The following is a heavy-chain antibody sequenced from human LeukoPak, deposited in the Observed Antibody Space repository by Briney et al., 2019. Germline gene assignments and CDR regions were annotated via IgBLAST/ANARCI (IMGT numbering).Heavy chain of an antibody. Sequence: ASVKVSCKASGYTFTSYYMHWVRQAPGQGLEWMGRINPNSGGTNYAQKFQGRVTMTRDTSISTAYMELSRLRSDDTAVYYCARGVEGPATAIPEDYWGQGTLVTVSS. J-gene: IGHJ4*02. CDR1: GYTFTSYY. CDR3: ARGVEGPATAIPEDY. CDR2: INPNSGGT. D-gene: IGHD2-2*02. V-gene: IGHV1-2*06.